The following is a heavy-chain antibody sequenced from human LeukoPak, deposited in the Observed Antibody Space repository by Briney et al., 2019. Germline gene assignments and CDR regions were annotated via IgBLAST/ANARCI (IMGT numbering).Heavy chain of an antibody. CDR3: ARDGGSETFDY. Sequence: SETLSLTCTVSGDSISTCYWSWIRQPPGKGLEWIGYIYYTGSTNYNPSLESRVTISVDTSKNQFSLKLSSVTAADTAVYYCARDGGSETFDYWGQGTLVTVSS. CDR1: GDSISTCY. V-gene: IGHV4-59*01. D-gene: IGHD3-10*01. J-gene: IGHJ4*02. CDR2: IYYTGST.